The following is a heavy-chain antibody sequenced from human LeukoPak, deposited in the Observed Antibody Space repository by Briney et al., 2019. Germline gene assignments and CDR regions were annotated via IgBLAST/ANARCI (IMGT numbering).Heavy chain of an antibody. V-gene: IGHV4-39*01. CDR1: GGSISSISYY. CDR2: IYYTGST. J-gene: IGHJ6*02. CDR3: ARGGTYGSYGMDV. Sequence: PSETLSLTCAVSGGSISSISYYWGWIRQSPGKGLEWIGSIYYTGSTYYNPSLKSRVTISVGTSKSQFSLKLSSLTAADTAVYYCARGGTYGSYGMDVWGQGTTVTVSS. D-gene: IGHD4-17*01.